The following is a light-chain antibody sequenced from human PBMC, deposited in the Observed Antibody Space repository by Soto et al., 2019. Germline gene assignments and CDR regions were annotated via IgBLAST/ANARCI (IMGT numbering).Light chain of an antibody. CDR3: QQSLGIPYT. CDR1: QSITGY. CDR2: AAS. V-gene: IGKV1-39*01. Sequence: DIQMTQSPSSLSASVGDRVTITCRANQSITGYLNWYQQKPGKAPKLLIYAASSLQSRVPSRFSGSGSGTDFTLTIGSLQRDDFATYFCQQSLGIPYTFGQGTRLETK. J-gene: IGKJ2*01.